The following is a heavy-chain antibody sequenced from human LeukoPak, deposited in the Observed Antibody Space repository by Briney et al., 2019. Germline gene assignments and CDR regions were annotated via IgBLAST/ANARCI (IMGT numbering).Heavy chain of an antibody. Sequence: SGGSLRLSCAASGFTFSSYWMSWVRQAPGKGLEWVANIKQDGSEKYYVDSVKGRFTISRDNAKNSLYLQMNSLRAEDTAVYYCARDPAYDYVWGSYPDYWGQGTLVTVSS. CDR3: ARDPAYDYVWGSYPDY. D-gene: IGHD3-16*02. CDR1: GFTFSSYW. V-gene: IGHV3-7*01. CDR2: IKQDGSEK. J-gene: IGHJ4*02.